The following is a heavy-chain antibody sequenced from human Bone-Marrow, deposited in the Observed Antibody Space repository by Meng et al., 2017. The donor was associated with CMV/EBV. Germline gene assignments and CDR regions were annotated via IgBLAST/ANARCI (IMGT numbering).Heavy chain of an antibody. CDR3: ARGHCSSTSCYRHYFDY. V-gene: IGHV3-23*01. Sequence: GGSLRLSCAASGFTFSSYAMSWVRQAPGKGLEWVSAISGSGGSTYYADSVKGRFNISRDNAKNSLYLQMNSLRAEDTAVYYCARGHCSSTSCYRHYFDYWGQGTLATVSS. J-gene: IGHJ4*02. D-gene: IGHD2-2*01. CDR1: GFTFSSYA. CDR2: ISGSGGST.